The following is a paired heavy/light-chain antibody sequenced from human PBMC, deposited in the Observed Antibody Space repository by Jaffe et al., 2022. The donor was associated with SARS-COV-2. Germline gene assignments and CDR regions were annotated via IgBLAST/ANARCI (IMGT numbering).Light chain of an antibody. V-gene: IGKV4-1*01. Sequence: DIVMTQSPDSLAVSLGERATINCKSSQSVLSKSNNKNYLGWYQHKPGQPPKLLIYWASTRESGVPDRFSGSGSGTDFTLTVSSLRAEDVAVYYCQQSYATPYTFGQGTKLEIK. CDR2: WAS. CDR1: QSVLSKSNNKNY. J-gene: IGKJ2*01. CDR3: QQSYATPYT.
Heavy chain of an antibody. CDR1: GFTFSNYY. J-gene: IGHJ4*02. CDR2: INSGDTTT. Sequence: QVQLVESGGGLVKPGGSLRLSCAASGFTFSNYYMSWFRQAPGKGLEWISYINSGDTTTHYADSVKGRSTISRDNAKNSLYLQIDSLRAEDTAVYYCASGSVSSGSWDYWGQGTLVTVSS. CDR3: ASGSVSSGSWDY. V-gene: IGHV3-11*01. D-gene: IGHD3-10*01.